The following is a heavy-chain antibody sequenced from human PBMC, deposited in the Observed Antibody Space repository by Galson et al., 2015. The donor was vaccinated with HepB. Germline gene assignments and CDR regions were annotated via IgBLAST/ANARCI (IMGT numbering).Heavy chain of an antibody. CDR3: TTEQSSPGGAKNNWFDP. CDR2: IKSKTDGGTT. Sequence: SLRLSCAASGFTFSNAWMNWVRQAPGKGLEWVGRIKSKTDGGTTDYAAPVKGRFTISRDDSKNTLYLQMNSLKTEDTAVYYCTTEQSSPGGAKNNWFDPWGQGTLVTVSS. CDR1: GFTFSNAW. J-gene: IGHJ5*02. V-gene: IGHV3-15*07. D-gene: IGHD4/OR15-4a*01.